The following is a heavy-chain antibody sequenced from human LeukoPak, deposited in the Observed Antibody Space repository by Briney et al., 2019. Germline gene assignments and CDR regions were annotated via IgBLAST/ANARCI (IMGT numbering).Heavy chain of an antibody. CDR1: GFTFSSYA. V-gene: IGHV3-64*01. CDR2: ISSNGGST. Sequence: GGSLRLSCAASGFTFSSYATHWVRQAPGKGLEYVSAISSNGGSTYYANSVKGRFTISRDNSKNTLYLQMGSLRAEDMAVYYCARRGYCSGGSCYADYWGQGTLVTVSS. CDR3: ARRGYCSGGSCYADY. J-gene: IGHJ4*02. D-gene: IGHD2-15*01.